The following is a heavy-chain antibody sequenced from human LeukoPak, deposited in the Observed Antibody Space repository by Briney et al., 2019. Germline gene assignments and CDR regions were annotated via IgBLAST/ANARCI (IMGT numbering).Heavy chain of an antibody. V-gene: IGHV1-69*06. D-gene: IGHD6-19*01. CDR1: GGTFSSYA. CDR2: IIPIFGTA. Sequence: SVKVSCKASGGTFSSYAISWVRQAPGQGLEWMGGIIPIFGTANYAQKFQGRVTITADKSTSTAYMELSSLRSDDTAVYYCARGIAVAAMYYFDYWGQGTLVTVSS. J-gene: IGHJ4*02. CDR3: ARGIAVAAMYYFDY.